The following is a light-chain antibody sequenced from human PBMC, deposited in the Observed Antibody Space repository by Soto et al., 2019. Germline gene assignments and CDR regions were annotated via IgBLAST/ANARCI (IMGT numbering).Light chain of an antibody. CDR2: WAS. V-gene: IGKV4-1*01. CDR3: QHYYTVPVT. CDR1: QTVLRSSHNKNH. J-gene: IGKJ5*01. Sequence: DIVMTQSTDSLAVSLGERATINCKSSQTVLRSSHNKNHLAWYQQKPEQPPKMLISWASTRESGVPDRFSGSGSGTDFTLTISSLQAEDVAVYYCQHYYTVPVTFGQGTRMESK.